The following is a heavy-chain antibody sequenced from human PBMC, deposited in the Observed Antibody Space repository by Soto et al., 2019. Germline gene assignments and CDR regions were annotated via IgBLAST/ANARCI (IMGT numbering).Heavy chain of an antibody. Sequence: EVQLLESGGGLVQPGGSLRLSCAASGFTFSSYAMSWVRQAPGKGLEWVSAISGSGGSTYYADSVKGRFTISRDNSKNTLYLQMNSLRAEDTAVYYCAKGDPKKYYYDSSGYSLNWFDPWGQGTLVTVSS. D-gene: IGHD3-22*01. CDR1: GFTFSSYA. CDR2: ISGSGGST. CDR3: AKGDPKKYYYDSSGYSLNWFDP. V-gene: IGHV3-23*01. J-gene: IGHJ5*02.